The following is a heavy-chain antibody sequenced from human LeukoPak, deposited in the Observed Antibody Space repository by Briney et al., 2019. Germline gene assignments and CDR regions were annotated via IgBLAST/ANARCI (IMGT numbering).Heavy chain of an antibody. D-gene: IGHD2-2*01. V-gene: IGHV4-39*01. CDR1: GGSISSSSYY. CDR2: IYYSGST. J-gene: IGHJ5*02. CDR3: ARYEVVPAAMSYNWFDP. Sequence: SETLSLTCTVSGGSISSSSYYWGWIRQPPGKGLEWIGSIYYSGSTYYNPSLKSRVTISVDTSKNQFSLKLSSVTAADTAVYCCARYEVVPAAMSYNWFDPWGQGTLVTVSS.